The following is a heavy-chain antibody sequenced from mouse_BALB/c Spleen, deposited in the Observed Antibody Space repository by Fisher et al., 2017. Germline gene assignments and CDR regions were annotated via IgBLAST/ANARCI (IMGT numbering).Heavy chain of an antibody. D-gene: IGHD1-1*01. Sequence: RFTISRDNARNILYLQMSSLRSEDTAMYYCARWSTTSAMDYWGQGTSVTVPQ. J-gene: IGHJ4*01. CDR3: ARWSTTSAMDY. V-gene: IGHV5-6-5*01.